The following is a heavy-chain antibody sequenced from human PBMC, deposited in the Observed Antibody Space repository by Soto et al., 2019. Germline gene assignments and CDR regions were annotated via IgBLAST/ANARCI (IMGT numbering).Heavy chain of an antibody. V-gene: IGHV1-2*02. Sequence: QVILVQSGAEVQKPGASLKVSCKASGYIFSANYIHWVRQAPGQGLEWLGWINPHSGATNYAQKFLGRVTMSADTSASTADMDLARLKSDDTGVYYCVRAHALGFSNWFDPWGRGTLVTVSS. CDR2: INPHSGAT. CDR3: VRAHALGFSNWFDP. D-gene: IGHD3-10*01. CDR1: GYIFSANY. J-gene: IGHJ5*02.